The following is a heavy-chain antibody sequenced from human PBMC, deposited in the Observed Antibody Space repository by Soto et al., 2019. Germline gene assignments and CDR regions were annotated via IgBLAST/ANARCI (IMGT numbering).Heavy chain of an antibody. CDR1: GGSFSGYY. J-gene: IGHJ6*03. D-gene: IGHD3-9*01. Sequence: PSETLSLTCAVYGGSFSGYYWSWIRQPPGKGLEWIGEINHSGSTNYNPSLKSRVTISVDTSKNQFSLKLSSVTAADTAVYYCARGGKYYDILTGYYRGHYYYYMDVWGKGTTVPVSS. CDR3: ARGGKYYDILTGYYRGHYYYYMDV. V-gene: IGHV4-34*01. CDR2: INHSGST.